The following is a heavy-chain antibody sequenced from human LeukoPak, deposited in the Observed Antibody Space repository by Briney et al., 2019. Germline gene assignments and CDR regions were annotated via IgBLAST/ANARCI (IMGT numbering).Heavy chain of an antibody. V-gene: IGHV1-18*01. D-gene: IGHD4-11*01. CDR3: ARETAYGNYVGSVPDY. CDR1: GYTFTSYG. Sequence: ASVKVSCKASGYTFTSYGISWVRQAPGQGLEWMGWISAYNGNTNYAQKLKGRVTMTTDTSTSTAYMQLSSLRAEDTAVYYCARETAYGNYVGSVPDYWGQGTLVTVSS. CDR2: ISAYNGNT. J-gene: IGHJ4*02.